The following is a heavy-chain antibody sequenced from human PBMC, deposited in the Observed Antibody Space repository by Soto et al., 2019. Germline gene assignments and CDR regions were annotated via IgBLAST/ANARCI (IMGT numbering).Heavy chain of an antibody. Sequence: QVQLQESGPGLVKPSETLSLTCTVSGDSISPYYWSWIRRPPGKELEWIGYISYSGSVNYNPSLRSRVTISVDTAKNQFSLSLNSVTAADAAVYYCARHVTMGATTGISYYGMDVWGQGTTVTVSS. CDR1: GDSISPYY. J-gene: IGHJ6*02. CDR3: ARHVTMGATTGISYYGMDV. CDR2: ISYSGSV. D-gene: IGHD1-26*01. V-gene: IGHV4-59*08.